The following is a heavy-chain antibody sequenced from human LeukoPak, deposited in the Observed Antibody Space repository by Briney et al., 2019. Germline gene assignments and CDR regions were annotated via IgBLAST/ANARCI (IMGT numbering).Heavy chain of an antibody. CDR2: IYYSGST. Sequence: SETLSLTCTVSGGSISSSSYYWGWIRQPPGKGLEWIGSIYYSGSTYYNPSLKSRVTISVDTSKNQFSLKLSPVTAADTAVYYCANIVVVPAANFDYWGQGTLVTVSS. J-gene: IGHJ4*02. D-gene: IGHD2-2*01. CDR1: GGSISSSSYY. V-gene: IGHV4-39*01. CDR3: ANIVVVPAANFDY.